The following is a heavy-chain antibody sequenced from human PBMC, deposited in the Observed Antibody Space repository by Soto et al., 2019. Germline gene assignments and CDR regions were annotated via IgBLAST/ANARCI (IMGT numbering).Heavy chain of an antibody. CDR2: ISYDGINK. D-gene: IGHD6-19*01. J-gene: IGHJ4*02. CDR3: AREVSGWYQYFDY. V-gene: IGHV3-30-3*01. CDR1: GFTFSSNP. Sequence: QVQLVESGGGVVQPGGSLRLSCAASGFTFSSNPMHWVHQTPGGGLEWVALISYDGINKHHADSVKGRFTISRDKSRSTLYLQMDSLRTEDTAVYYCAREVSGWYQYFDYWGQGTLVTVSS.